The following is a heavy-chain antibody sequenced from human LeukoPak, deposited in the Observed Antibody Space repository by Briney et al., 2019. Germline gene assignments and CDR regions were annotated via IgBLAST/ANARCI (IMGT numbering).Heavy chain of an antibody. D-gene: IGHD3-22*01. J-gene: IGHJ4*02. V-gene: IGHV3-13*01. CDR2: IGTAGDT. Sequence: PGGSLRLSCAASGFTFSSYDMHWVRQAPGKGLEWVSAIGTAGDTYYPGSVKGRFTISRENAKNSLYLQMNSLRAGDTAVYYCARWDYDSSGYDYWGQGTLVTVSS. CDR1: GFTFSSYD. CDR3: ARWDYDSSGYDY.